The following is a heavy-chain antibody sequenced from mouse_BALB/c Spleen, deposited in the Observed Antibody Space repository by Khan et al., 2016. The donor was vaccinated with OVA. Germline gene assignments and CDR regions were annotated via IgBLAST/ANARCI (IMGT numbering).Heavy chain of an antibody. CDR2: ISYSSRI. D-gene: IGHD1-1*02. CDR1: GYSITSDYA. V-gene: IGHV3-2*02. CDR3: ARKPYGWYFDV. Sequence: EVQLVESGPGLVKPSQSLSLTCTVTGYSITSDYAWNWIRQFPGNKLEWMGYISYSSRISYNPSLKSRISITRDTSKNQFFLQLNTVTTEDTANYYCARKPYGWYFDVWGAGTSVTVSS. J-gene: IGHJ1*01.